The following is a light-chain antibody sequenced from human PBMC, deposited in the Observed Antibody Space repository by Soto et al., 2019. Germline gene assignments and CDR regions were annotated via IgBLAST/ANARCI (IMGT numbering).Light chain of an antibody. CDR3: SSHTSSTTLSV. CDR2: EVS. CDR1: SSDVGGYNY. V-gene: IGLV2-14*01. J-gene: IGLJ1*01. Sequence: QSALTHPASVSGSPGQSITISCTGTSSDVGGYNYVSWYQQHPGKAPKLMIYEVSNRPSGVSNRFSGSKSGNTASLTISGLQAEDEADHYCSSHTSSTTLSVLATGTKVTV.